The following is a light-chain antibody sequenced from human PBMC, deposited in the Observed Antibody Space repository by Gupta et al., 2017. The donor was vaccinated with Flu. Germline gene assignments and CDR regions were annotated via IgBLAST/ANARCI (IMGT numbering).Light chain of an antibody. Sequence: TITCTGSTSTIGAGYDVRCYYQLPGPAPNLRIYYNNSRPSGIPDRLSGSRSGTSASLTITGLQAEDEADYYCQSYDRSRSAWVFGGGTKLTVL. CDR3: QSYDRSRSAWV. V-gene: IGLV1-40*01. CDR1: TSTIGAGYD. J-gene: IGLJ3*02. CDR2: YNN.